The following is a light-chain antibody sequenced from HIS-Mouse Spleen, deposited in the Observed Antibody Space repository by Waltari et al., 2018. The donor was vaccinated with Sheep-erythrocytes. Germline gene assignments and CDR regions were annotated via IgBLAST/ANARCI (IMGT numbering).Light chain of an antibody. CDR1: SMSVGGYYY. V-gene: IGLV2-11*02. CDR3: CSYAGSYNHV. CDR2: YVS. Sequence: QSSLTPPRSVSGSPGQSVTISFPGTSMSVGGYYYFPWYQQHPGKAPKLMIYYVSKRPSGVPDRFSGSKSGNTASLTISGLQAEDEADYYCCSYAGSYNHVFATGTKVTVL. J-gene: IGLJ1*01.